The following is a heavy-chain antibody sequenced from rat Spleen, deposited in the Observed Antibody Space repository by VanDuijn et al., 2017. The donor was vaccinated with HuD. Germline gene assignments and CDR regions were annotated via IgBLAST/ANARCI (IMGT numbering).Heavy chain of an antibody. D-gene: IGHD2-1*01. Sequence: AALGFTFSNYYMAWVRQAPTKGLEWVASISTGGGNTYYRDSVKGRFTISRDNAKSTLYLQMDSLRSEDTATYYCARNLRDFAYWGQGTLVTVSS. V-gene: IGHV5-25*01. CDR3: ARNLRDFAY. CDR1: GFTFSNYY. CDR2: ISTGGGNT. J-gene: IGHJ3*01.